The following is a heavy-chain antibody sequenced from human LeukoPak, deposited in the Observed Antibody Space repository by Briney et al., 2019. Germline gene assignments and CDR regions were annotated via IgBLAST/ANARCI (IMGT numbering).Heavy chain of an antibody. D-gene: IGHD3-10*01. CDR2: IYSGGST. CDR1: GFTISSNY. V-gene: IGHV3-53*01. J-gene: IGHJ4*02. CDR3: AKDDAWLRFGE. Sequence: PGGSLRLSCAASGFTISSNYMSWVRQAPGKGLEWVSVIYSGGSTYYADSVKGRFTISRDNSKNTLYLQMNSLSAEDTAVYYCAKDDAWLRFGEWSQGTLVTVSS.